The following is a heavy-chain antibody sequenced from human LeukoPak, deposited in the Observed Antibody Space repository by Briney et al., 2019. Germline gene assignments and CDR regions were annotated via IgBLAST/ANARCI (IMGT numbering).Heavy chain of an antibody. CDR1: GGSISSSSYY. D-gene: IGHD5-12*01. J-gene: IGHJ4*02. CDR2: IYYSGST. Sequence: PSETLSLTCTVSGGSISSSSYYWGWIRQPPGKGLERVGSIYYSGSTYYNPSLKSRVTISVDTSKNQFSLKLSSVTAADTAVYYCARDTTVATIRYFDYWGQGTLVTVSS. CDR3: ARDTTVATIRYFDY. V-gene: IGHV4-39*07.